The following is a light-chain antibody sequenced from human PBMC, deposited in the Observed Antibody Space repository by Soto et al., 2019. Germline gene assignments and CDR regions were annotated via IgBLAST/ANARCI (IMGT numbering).Light chain of an antibody. CDR2: AAS. V-gene: IGKV1-39*01. CDR1: QSISSY. Sequence: IQMTQSTASVSSSVGDRVTITCLASQSISSYLNWYQQKPGKAPKLLIYAASSLQSGVPSRFSGSGSGTDFTLTISSLQPEDFATYYCQQSYSTPLTVGQGSKVDIK. CDR3: QQSYSTPLT. J-gene: IGKJ1*01.